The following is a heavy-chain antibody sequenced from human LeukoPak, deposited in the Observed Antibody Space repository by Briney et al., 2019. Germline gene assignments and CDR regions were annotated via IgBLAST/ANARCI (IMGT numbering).Heavy chain of an antibody. CDR3: AGATSREAFDI. CDR1: GGSISDYY. V-gene: IGHV4-59*01. D-gene: IGHD2-2*01. CDR2: IYYSGST. Sequence: SETLSLTCTVSGGSISDYYWSWIRQPPGKGLEWIGYIYYSGSTNYTPSLKSRVTISINPSKNQFSLRLSSVTAADTAVHYCAGATSREAFDIWGQGTRVTVSS. J-gene: IGHJ3*02.